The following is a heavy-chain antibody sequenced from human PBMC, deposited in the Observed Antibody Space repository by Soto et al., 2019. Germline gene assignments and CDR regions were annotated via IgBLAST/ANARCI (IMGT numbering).Heavy chain of an antibody. Sequence: EVQLLESGGGLAQPGGSLTLSCAASGFTFSSYAMSWVRQAPGKGLEWVSAISGSGGSTHYADSVKGRFTVSRDNSENTLYLQMNSLRAEDTAVYYCAKVGGEQLAHYYYYGMDVWGQGTTITVSS. CDR2: ISGSGGST. D-gene: IGHD6-6*01. CDR3: AKVGGEQLAHYYYYGMDV. V-gene: IGHV3-23*01. J-gene: IGHJ6*02. CDR1: GFTFSSYA.